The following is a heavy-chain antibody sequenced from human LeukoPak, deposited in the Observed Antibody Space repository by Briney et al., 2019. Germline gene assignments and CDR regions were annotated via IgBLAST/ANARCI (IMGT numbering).Heavy chain of an antibody. CDR1: GYTFTSYY. CDR3: ASHALPGGFTFGGVIVEYYFDY. Sequence: ASVKVSCKASGYTFTSYYMHWVRQAPGQGLEWMGIINPSGGSTSYAQKFQGRVTMTRDTSTSTVYMELSSLRSEDTAVYYCASHALPGGFTFGGVIVEYYFDYWGQGTLVTVSS. D-gene: IGHD3-16*02. CDR2: INPSGGST. J-gene: IGHJ4*02. V-gene: IGHV1-46*01.